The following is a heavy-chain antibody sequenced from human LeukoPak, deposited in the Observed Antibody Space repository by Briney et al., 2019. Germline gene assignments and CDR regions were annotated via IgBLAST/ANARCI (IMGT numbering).Heavy chain of an antibody. CDR1: GGSISSSSYY. D-gene: IGHD2-15*01. V-gene: IGHV4-39*01. J-gene: IGHJ4*02. CDR3: ARSRLATPHFDY. Sequence: SETLSLTCTVSGGSISSSSYYWGWIRQPPGKGLEWIGSIYYSGSTYYNPSLKSRVTISVDTSKNQFSLKLSSVTAADTAVYYCARSRLATPHFDYWGQGTLVTVSS. CDR2: IYYSGST.